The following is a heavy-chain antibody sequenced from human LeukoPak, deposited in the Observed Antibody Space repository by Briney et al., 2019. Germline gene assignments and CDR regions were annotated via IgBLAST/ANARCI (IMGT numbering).Heavy chain of an antibody. D-gene: IGHD6-19*01. CDR1: GGSISSSSYY. Sequence: KTSETLSLTCTVSGGSISSSSYYWGWIRQPPGKGLEWIGSIYYSGSTYYNPSLESRVTISVDTSKNQFSLKLSSVTAADTAVYYCARGIAVAGNDAFDIWGQGTMVTVSS. V-gene: IGHV4-39*01. CDR3: ARGIAVAGNDAFDI. CDR2: IYYSGST. J-gene: IGHJ3*02.